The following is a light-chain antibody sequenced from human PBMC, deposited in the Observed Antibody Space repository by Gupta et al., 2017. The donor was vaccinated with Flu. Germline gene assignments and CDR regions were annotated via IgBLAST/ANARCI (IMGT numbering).Light chain of an antibody. Sequence: QLVLTQSPSASASLGASVKLTCTLTSGHSRYTSAWHQQQPQKGPRYLMILNSDGSHNKGDGIPDRFSGSSSGAEYYLTIASLQSEDEADYYCQTWGSGPLVFGGGTKLTVL. CDR3: QTWGSGPLV. V-gene: IGLV4-69*01. CDR2: LNSDGSH. CDR1: SGHSRYT. J-gene: IGLJ3*02.